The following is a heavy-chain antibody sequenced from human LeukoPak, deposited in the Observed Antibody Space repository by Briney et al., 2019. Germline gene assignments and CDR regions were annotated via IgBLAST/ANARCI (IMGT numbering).Heavy chain of an antibody. CDR2: IKQDGSEK. V-gene: IGHV3-7*01. D-gene: IGHD1-26*01. CDR1: GFTFSSYW. CDR3: ARKDMWELTYYFDY. Sequence: GGSLRLSCAASGFTFSSYWMSWVRQAPGKGLEWVAKIKQDGSEKYYVDSVKGRFTISRDNAKNSLYLQMNSLRAEDTAVYYCARKDMWELTYYFDYWGQGTLVTVSS. J-gene: IGHJ4*02.